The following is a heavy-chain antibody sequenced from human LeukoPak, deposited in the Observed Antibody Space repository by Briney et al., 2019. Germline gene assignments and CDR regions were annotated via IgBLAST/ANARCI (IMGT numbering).Heavy chain of an antibody. D-gene: IGHD6-13*01. CDR2: INTDGSST. CDR1: GFTFSSYW. CDR3: AKDEHSSSWSTGAFDY. V-gene: IGHV3-74*01. Sequence: PGGSLRLSCAASGFTFSSYWMHWVRHAPGKGLVWVSRINTDGSSTSYADSVKGRFTISRDNSKNTLYLQMNSLRAEDTAVYYCAKDEHSSSWSTGAFDYWGQGTLVTVSS. J-gene: IGHJ4*02.